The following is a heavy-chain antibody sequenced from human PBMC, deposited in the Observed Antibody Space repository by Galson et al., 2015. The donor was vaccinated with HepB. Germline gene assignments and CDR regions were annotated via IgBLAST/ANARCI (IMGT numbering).Heavy chain of an antibody. J-gene: IGHJ4*02. Sequence: SLRLSCAASGFTFSSSEMNWVRQAPGKGLEWVSHISGSGTTFYYADSVEGRFTISRDNAKNSLYLQMNSLRAEDTAVYYCATEGGLGVLHFWGQGTLVTVSS. V-gene: IGHV3-48*03. D-gene: IGHD3-16*01. CDR1: GFTFSSSE. CDR3: ATEGGLGVLHF. CDR2: ISGSGTTF.